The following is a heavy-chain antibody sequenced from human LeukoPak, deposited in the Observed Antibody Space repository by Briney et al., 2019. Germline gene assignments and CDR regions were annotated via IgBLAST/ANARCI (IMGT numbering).Heavy chain of an antibody. V-gene: IGHV1-18*01. CDR1: GYTFTSYG. D-gene: IGHD3-10*01. J-gene: IGHJ6*02. CDR3: ARGGPFGVAVVYYYSGMDV. CDR2: ISAYNGNT. Sequence: ASVKVSCKASGYTFTSYGISWVRQAPGQGLEWMGWISAYNGNTNYAQKLQGRVTMTTDTSTSTAYMELRSLRSDDTAVSYCARGGPFGVAVVYYYSGMDVWGQGTTVTVSS.